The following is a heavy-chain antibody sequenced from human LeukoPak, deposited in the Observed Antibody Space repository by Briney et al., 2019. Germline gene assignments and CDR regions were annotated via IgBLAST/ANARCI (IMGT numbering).Heavy chain of an antibody. CDR1: GGSISSSSYY. J-gene: IGHJ4*02. CDR3: ARDRSPGVVRGAYFDS. D-gene: IGHD3-10*01. CDR2: IYYSGST. Sequence: KPSETLSLTCTVSGGSISSSSYYWGWIRQPPGKGLEWIGSIYYSGSTYCNPSLKSRVTISVDTSKNQFSLNLTSVTAADTAVYYCARDRSPGVVRGAYFDSWGQGTLVTVSS. V-gene: IGHV4-39*07.